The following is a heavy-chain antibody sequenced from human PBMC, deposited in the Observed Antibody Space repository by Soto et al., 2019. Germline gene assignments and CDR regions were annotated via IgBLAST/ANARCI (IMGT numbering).Heavy chain of an antibody. V-gene: IGHV4-4*07. CDR1: GGPISGYY. CDR2: IYTSGST. J-gene: IGHJ5*02. D-gene: IGHD5-12*01. CDR3: ARAGGYEVQGNNWFDP. Sequence: SETLSLTCTVSGGPISGYYWSWIRQPAGKGLEWIGRIYTSGSTNYNPSLKSRVTLSVDTSKNQFSLKLTSVTAADTAVYYCARAGGYEVQGNNWFDPWGQGTLVTVSS.